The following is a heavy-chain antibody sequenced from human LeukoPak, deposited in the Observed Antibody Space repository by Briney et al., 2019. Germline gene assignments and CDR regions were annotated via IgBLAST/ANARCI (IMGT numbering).Heavy chain of an antibody. CDR2: MNPNSGNT. CDR3: AREFGAITGTTNYYYYYYMDV. V-gene: IGHV1-8*01. D-gene: IGHD1-7*01. J-gene: IGHJ6*03. Sequence: ASVKVSCKATGYTFTSYDINWVRQATGQGLEWMGWMNPNSGNTGYAQKFQGRVTMTRNTSISTAYMELSSLRSEDTAVYYCAREFGAITGTTNYYYYYYMDVWGKGTTVTVSS. CDR1: GYTFTSYD.